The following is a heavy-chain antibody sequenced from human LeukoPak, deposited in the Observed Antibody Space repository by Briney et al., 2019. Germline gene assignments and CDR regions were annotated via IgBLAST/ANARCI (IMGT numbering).Heavy chain of an antibody. CDR1: GFTFSVHI. Sequence: PRGSLRLSCAASGFTFSVHIMNWVRQLPGTRVEWVAYVSGSGSSVYYADTVKGRFTSSRDNGKSSLYLQMNSVGVEDTSLCYCVRQFAFWGQGTLVTVSS. CDR2: VSGSGSSV. V-gene: IGHV3-48*01. D-gene: IGHD3-3*02. J-gene: IGHJ4*02. CDR3: VRQFAF.